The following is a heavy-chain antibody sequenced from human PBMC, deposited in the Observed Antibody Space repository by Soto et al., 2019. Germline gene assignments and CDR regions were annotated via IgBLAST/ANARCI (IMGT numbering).Heavy chain of an antibody. Sequence: QVQLVESGGGVVQPGRSLRLSCAASGFTFTSYGMQWVRQAPGKGLEWVAVIWHDGSNQYYADSVKGRFTISRDNCNNTLYLQLNSLRAEDTAVYYCARERGQIDYWGQGTLVTVSS. J-gene: IGHJ4*02. CDR2: IWHDGSNQ. CDR3: ARERGQIDY. CDR1: GFTFTSYG. V-gene: IGHV3-33*01.